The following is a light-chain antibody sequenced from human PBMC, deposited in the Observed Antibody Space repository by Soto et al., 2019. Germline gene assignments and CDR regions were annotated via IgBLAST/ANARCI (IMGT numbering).Light chain of an antibody. J-gene: IGKJ5*01. V-gene: IGKV3-15*01. CDR2: DAI. CDR3: HQYNNWRT. CDR1: QNIHNH. Sequence: EILMTQSPATLSVSPGERVTLSCRASQNIHNHMSWFLQKPGQAPRLLMYDAILRAAGIPARLSGSWSGTEFTLTINSLQSEDFAVYYCHQYNNWRTFGQGTRLEIK.